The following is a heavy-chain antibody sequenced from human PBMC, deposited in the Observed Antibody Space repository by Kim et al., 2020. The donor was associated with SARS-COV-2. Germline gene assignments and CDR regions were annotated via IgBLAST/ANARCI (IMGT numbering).Heavy chain of an antibody. Sequence: YAQGVTGRFVFSLDHSVSTAYLQISSLKAEDTAVYYCARRYSSGWYFDYWGQGTLVTVSS. D-gene: IGHD6-19*01. V-gene: IGHV7-4-1*02. CDR3: ARRYSSGWYFDY. J-gene: IGHJ4*02.